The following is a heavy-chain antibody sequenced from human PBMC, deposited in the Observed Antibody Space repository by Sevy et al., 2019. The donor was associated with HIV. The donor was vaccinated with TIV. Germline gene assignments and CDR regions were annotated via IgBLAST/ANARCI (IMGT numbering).Heavy chain of an antibody. Sequence: GGSLRLSCAASGFIFKSYGMHWVRQAPGKGLEWVTFIRNDGSTKYYADSVRGRFTASRDNPKNTLYLQMKSLRPEDTAVYYCVKGPHPAVTTSYALDVWGQGTTVTVSS. D-gene: IGHD4-17*01. J-gene: IGHJ6*02. V-gene: IGHV3-30*02. CDR1: GFIFKSYG. CDR2: IRNDGSTK. CDR3: VKGPHPAVTTSYALDV.